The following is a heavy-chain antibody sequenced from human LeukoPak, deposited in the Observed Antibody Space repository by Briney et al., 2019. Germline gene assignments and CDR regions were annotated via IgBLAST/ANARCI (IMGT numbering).Heavy chain of an antibody. V-gene: IGHV3-23*01. D-gene: IGHD1-1*01. CDR1: GFTFSSYA. J-gene: IGHJ4*02. CDR2: ISGSGGST. Sequence: PGGSLRLSCAASGFTFSSYAMSWVRQAPGKGLEWVSAISGSGGSTYYADSVKGRFTISRDNSKNTLYLQMNSLRAEDTAVYYCAKGRVLQLERRCGFDYWGQGTLVTVSS. CDR3: AKGRVLQLERRCGFDY.